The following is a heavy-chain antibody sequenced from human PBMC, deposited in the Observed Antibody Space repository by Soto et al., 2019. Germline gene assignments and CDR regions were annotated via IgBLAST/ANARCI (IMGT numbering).Heavy chain of an antibody. CDR1: GFTFSSYA. J-gene: IGHJ6*02. D-gene: IGHD2-2*01. V-gene: IGHV3-30-3*01. CDR2: ISYDGSNK. CDR3: ASEIGYCSSTSCYVQYYYYGMDV. Sequence: GGSLRLSCAASGFTFSSYAMHWVRQAPGKGLEWVAVISYDGSNKYYADSVKGRFTISRHNSKNTLYLQMNCLRAEDTAVYYCASEIGYCSSTSCYVQYYYYGMDVWGQGTTVTVS.